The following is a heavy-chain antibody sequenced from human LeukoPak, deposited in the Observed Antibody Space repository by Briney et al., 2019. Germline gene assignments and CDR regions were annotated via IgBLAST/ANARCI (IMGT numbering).Heavy chain of an antibody. V-gene: IGHV1-18*01. J-gene: IGHJ6*02. D-gene: IGHD3-10*01. CDR2: ISAYNGNT. Sequence: ASVKVSCKASGYTFTSYGISWVRQAPGQGLEWMGWISAYNGNTNYAQELQGRVTMTTDTSTSTAYMELRSLRSDDTAVYYCARGEFGELISSPWDVWGQGTTVTVSS. CDR3: ARGEFGELISSPWDV. CDR1: GYTFTSYG.